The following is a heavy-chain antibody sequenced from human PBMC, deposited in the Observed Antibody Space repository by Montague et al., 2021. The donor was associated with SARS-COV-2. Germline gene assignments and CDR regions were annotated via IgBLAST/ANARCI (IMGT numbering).Heavy chain of an antibody. J-gene: IGHJ5*02. Sequence: SETRSLTCSVSGGSISSYYWSWIRQSPGKGLEWIGYIFHSGITDXNPSLKSRVTISVDMPKNQFSLQLNSVTAADSAVYYCARTEYNWNDWFDPWGQGTLVTVSS. CDR2: IFHSGIT. CDR3: ARTEYNWNDWFDP. V-gene: IGHV4-59*13. CDR1: GGSISSYY. D-gene: IGHD1-20*01.